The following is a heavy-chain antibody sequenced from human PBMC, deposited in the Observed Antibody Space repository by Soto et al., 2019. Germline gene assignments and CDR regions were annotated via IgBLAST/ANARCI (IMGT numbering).Heavy chain of an antibody. Sequence: SETLSLTCTVSGCSVSGSGYYWGWIRQPPGKGLEWIGNIYDSGSTYYNPSLKSRVTISGDTSKNQFSLKLSSVTAADTAVYYCARHLAYGGNPDYWGQGTLVTVSS. CDR1: GCSVSGSGYY. J-gene: IGHJ4*02. CDR3: ARHLAYGGNPDY. CDR2: IYDSGST. V-gene: IGHV4-39*01. D-gene: IGHD4-17*01.